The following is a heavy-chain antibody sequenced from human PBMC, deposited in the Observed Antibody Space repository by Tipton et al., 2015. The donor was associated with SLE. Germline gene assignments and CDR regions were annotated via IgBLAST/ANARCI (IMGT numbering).Heavy chain of an antibody. D-gene: IGHD2-2*01. J-gene: IGHJ4*02. V-gene: IGHV3-23*01. Sequence: GSLRLSCAASGFTFSSYWMSWVRQPPGKGLEWVSAISGSGGSTYYADSVKGRFTISRDNAKNSLYLQMNSLRAEDTAVYYCAKDHWGGSSTSPLGYWGQGTLVTVSS. CDR1: GFTFSSYW. CDR2: ISGSGGST. CDR3: AKDHWGGSSTSPLGY.